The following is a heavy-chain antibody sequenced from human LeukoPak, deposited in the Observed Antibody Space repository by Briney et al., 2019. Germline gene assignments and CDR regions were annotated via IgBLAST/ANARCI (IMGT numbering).Heavy chain of an antibody. D-gene: IGHD6-13*01. Sequence: ASVKVSCKASGYTFTGYYMHWVRQAPGQGLEWMGWINPNSGGTNYAQKFQGRVTMTRDTSISTAYMEPSRLRSDDTAVYYCARTYSSSWYGMFDYWGQGTLVTVSS. CDR2: INPNSGGT. J-gene: IGHJ4*02. CDR3: ARTYSSSWYGMFDY. CDR1: GYTFTGYY. V-gene: IGHV1-2*02.